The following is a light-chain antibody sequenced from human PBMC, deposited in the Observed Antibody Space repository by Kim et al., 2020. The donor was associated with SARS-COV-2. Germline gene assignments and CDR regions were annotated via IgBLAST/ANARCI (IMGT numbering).Light chain of an antibody. CDR3: TQGTHWPPT. J-gene: IGKJ4*01. CDR2: QVS. V-gene: IGKV2-30*02. Sequence: DVVLTQSPLSLPVTLGQPASISCRSSQSLVHSDGNTFLHWFQQRPGQSPRRLIYQVSNRDSGVPDRFSGSGSGTDFTLTISRVEAEDVAIYYCTQGTHWPPTFGGGTKVEI. CDR1: QSLVHSDGNTF.